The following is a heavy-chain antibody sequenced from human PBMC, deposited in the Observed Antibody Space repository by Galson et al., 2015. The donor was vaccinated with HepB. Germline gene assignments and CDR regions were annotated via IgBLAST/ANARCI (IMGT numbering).Heavy chain of an antibody. CDR3: ARDRGYCTGGNCYRFFDF. Sequence: SLRLFCAASGFSFNIFSVSWVRQAPGKGLEWISYSDTTSTTTYYAESVRGRFTISRDNAKRLVHLQLNSLRVDDTAVYYCARDRGYCTGGNCYRFFDFWGQGIMITVSS. V-gene: IGHV3-48*01. CDR1: GFSFNIFS. CDR2: SDTTSTTT. J-gene: IGHJ3*01. D-gene: IGHD2-15*01.